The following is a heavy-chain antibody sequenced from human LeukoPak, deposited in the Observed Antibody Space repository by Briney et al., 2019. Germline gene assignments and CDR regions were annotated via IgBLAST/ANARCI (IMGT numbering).Heavy chain of an antibody. V-gene: IGHV3-7*01. CDR3: ARDADLGATITGAFDI. D-gene: IGHD5-24*01. CDR2: IKQDGSEK. J-gene: IGHJ3*02. CDR1: GFTFNNYW. Sequence: GGSLRLSCAASGFTFNNYWMSWVRQAPGKGLEWVANIKQDGSEKYYVDSVKGRFTVSRDNAKNSLYLQMNSLRAEDTAVYYCARDADLGATITGAFDIWGQGTMVTVSS.